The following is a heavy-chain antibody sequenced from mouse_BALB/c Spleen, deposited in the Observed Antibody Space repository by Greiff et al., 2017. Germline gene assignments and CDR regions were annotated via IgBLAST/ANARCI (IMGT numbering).Heavy chain of an antibody. CDR3: ARDYYGSSYGWYFDV. J-gene: IGHJ1*01. CDR2: IWAGGST. Sequence: QVQLKESGPGLVAPSQSLSITCTVSRFSLTSYGVHWVRQPPGKGLEWLGVIWAGGSTNYNSALMSRLSISKDNSKSQVFLKMNSLQTDDTAMYYCARDYYGSSYGWYFDVGGAGTTVTVAS. CDR1: RFSLTSYG. V-gene: IGHV2-9*02. D-gene: IGHD1-1*01.